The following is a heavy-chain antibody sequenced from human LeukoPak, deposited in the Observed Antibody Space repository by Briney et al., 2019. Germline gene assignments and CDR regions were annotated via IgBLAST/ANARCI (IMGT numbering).Heavy chain of an antibody. D-gene: IGHD1-20*01. J-gene: IGHJ5*02. Sequence: GASVKVSCKASGYTFTSYYMHWVRQAPGQGLEWMGIINPSGGSTSYAQKFQGRVTMTRDTSTSTVYMELSSLRSEDTAVYYCARDGAVTGTKQSWFDPWGQGTLVTVSS. V-gene: IGHV1-46*01. CDR2: INPSGGST. CDR1: GYTFTSYY. CDR3: ARDGAVTGTKQSWFDP.